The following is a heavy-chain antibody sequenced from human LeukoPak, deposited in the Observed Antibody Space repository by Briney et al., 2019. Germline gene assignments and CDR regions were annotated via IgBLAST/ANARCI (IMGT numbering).Heavy chain of an antibody. V-gene: IGHV4-34*01. CDR2: INHSGST. CDR3: ARAFGELLSSFDY. Sequence: SETLSLTCAVYGGSFSGYYWSWIRQPPGKGLEWIGEINHSGSTNYNPSLKSRVTISVDTSKNQFSLKLSSVTAADTAVYYCARAFGELLSSFDYWGQGTLVTVSS. D-gene: IGHD3-10*01. CDR1: GGSFSGYY. J-gene: IGHJ4*02.